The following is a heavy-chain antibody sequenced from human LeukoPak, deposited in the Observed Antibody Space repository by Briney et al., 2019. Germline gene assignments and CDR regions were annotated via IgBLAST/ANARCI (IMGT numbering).Heavy chain of an antibody. D-gene: IGHD6-13*01. CDR2: IYYSGST. Sequence: SETLSLTCTVSVGSISSGDYYWSWIRQPPGKGLEWIGYIYYSGSTYYNPSLKSRVTISVDTSKNQFSLKLSSVTAADTAVYYCARAGIAAAGTWFDPWGQGTLVTVSS. CDR1: VGSISSGDYY. CDR3: ARAGIAAAGTWFDP. V-gene: IGHV4-30-4*08. J-gene: IGHJ5*02.